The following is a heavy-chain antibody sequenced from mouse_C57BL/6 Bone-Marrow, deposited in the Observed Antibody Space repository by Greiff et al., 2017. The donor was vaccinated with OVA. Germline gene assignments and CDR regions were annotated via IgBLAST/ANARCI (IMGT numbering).Heavy chain of an antibody. V-gene: IGHV1-63*01. CDR2: IYPGGGYT. D-gene: IGHD3-1*01. CDR1: GYTFTNYW. J-gene: IGHJ2*01. Sequence: QVQLKQSGAELVRPGTSVKMSCKASGYTFTNYWIGWAKQRPGHGLEWIGDIYPGGGYTNYNEKFKGKATLTADKSSSTAYMELRSLTSEDSAVYFCAKTALDYWGQGTTLTVSS. CDR3: AKTALDY.